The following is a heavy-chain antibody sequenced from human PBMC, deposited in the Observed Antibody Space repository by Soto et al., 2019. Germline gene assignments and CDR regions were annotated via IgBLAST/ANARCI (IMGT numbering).Heavy chain of an antibody. Sequence: QVQLQESGPGLVKPSETLSLTCTVSGGSITSNYWSWIRQPPGKGLEWIVYIHYSGRTNYNPALTSRATLSVDPSKTQCSLRLNSATAADTAVHYCVRTAAGGGYWGQGTLVTVSS. CDR1: GGSITSNY. J-gene: IGHJ4*02. CDR3: VRTAAGGGY. V-gene: IGHV4-59*01. D-gene: IGHD3-16*01. CDR2: IHYSGRT.